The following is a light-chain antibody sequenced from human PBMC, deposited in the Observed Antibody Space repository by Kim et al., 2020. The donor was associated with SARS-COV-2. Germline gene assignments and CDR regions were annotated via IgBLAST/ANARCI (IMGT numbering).Light chain of an antibody. Sequence: GQSFPISCTGASSAVGRYNRVSWYQQPPGTAPKLIIYEVSNRPSGVPDRFSGSKSGNTASLTISGLQAQDEADYYCSSYTDTNTLIFGGGTRLTVL. V-gene: IGLV2-18*02. CDR2: EVS. CDR3: SSYTDTNTLI. CDR1: SSAVGRYNR. J-gene: IGLJ2*01.